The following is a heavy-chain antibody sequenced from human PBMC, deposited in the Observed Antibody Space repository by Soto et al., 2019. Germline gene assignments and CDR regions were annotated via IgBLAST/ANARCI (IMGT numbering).Heavy chain of an antibody. J-gene: IGHJ6*03. Sequence: GGSLRLSCAASGFTFSSYGMHWVRQAPGKGLEWVAVIWYDGSNKYYADSVKGRFTISRDNSKNTLYRQMSSLRAEDTAVYYCARPTVILPYYYYYIDVWGKGTTVTVSS. V-gene: IGHV3-33*01. CDR2: IWYDGSNK. CDR3: ARPTVILPYYYYYIDV. CDR1: GFTFSSYG. D-gene: IGHD4-17*01.